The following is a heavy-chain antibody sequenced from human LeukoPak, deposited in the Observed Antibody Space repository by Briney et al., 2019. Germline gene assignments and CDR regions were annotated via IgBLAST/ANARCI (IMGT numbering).Heavy chain of an antibody. CDR1: GFTFSDYY. CDR3: ARGSTYYDSSGQVPFDY. J-gene: IGHJ4*02. V-gene: IGHV3-11*01. Sequence: GGSLRLSCAPSGFTFSDYYMSWIRQAPGKGLEWVSYISSRGSTIYYADSVKGRFTISRDNAKNSLYLQMNILRAEDTAVYYCARGSTYYDSSGQVPFDYWGQGTLVTVSS. CDR2: ISSRGSTI. D-gene: IGHD3-22*01.